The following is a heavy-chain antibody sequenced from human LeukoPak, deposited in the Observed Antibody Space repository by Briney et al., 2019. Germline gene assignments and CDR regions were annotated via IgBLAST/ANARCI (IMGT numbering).Heavy chain of an antibody. D-gene: IGHD2-15*01. J-gene: IGHJ4*02. CDR1: GGSISSSSYY. Sequence: SETLSLTCTVSGGSISSSSYYWGWIRQPPGKGLEWIGSIYYSGSTYYNPSLKSRVTISVDTSKNQFSLKLSSVTAADTAVYYCARTYPLYCSGGSCYFDYWGQGTLVTVSS. V-gene: IGHV4-39*07. CDR2: IYYSGST. CDR3: ARTYPLYCSGGSCYFDY.